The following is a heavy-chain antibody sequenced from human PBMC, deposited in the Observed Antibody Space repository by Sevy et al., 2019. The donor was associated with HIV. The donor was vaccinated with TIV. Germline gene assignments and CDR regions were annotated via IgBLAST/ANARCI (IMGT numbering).Heavy chain of an antibody. J-gene: IGHJ4*02. Sequence: SETLSLTCAVYGGSFSGYYWSWIRQPPGKGLEWIGEINHSGSTNYNPSLKSRVTISVDTSKNQFSLKLSSVTAADTAVYYCARGRVYDSSGYYPFNFDDWGQGTLVTVSS. CDR3: ARGRVYDSSGYYPFNFDD. CDR2: INHSGST. CDR1: GGSFSGYY. V-gene: IGHV4-34*01. D-gene: IGHD3-22*01.